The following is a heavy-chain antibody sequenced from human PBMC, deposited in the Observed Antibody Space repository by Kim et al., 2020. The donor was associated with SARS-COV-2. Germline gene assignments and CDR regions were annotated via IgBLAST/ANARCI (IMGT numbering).Heavy chain of an antibody. CDR3: ARAGYDSSGYPTERFDY. D-gene: IGHD3-22*01. Sequence: SETLSLTCAVSGGSISSSNWWSWVRQPPGKGLEWIGEIYHSGSTNYNPSLKSRVTISVDKSKNQFSLKLSSVTAADTAVYYCARAGYDSSGYPTERFDYWGQGTLVTVSS. CDR1: GGSISSSNW. J-gene: IGHJ4*02. V-gene: IGHV4-4*02. CDR2: IYHSGST.